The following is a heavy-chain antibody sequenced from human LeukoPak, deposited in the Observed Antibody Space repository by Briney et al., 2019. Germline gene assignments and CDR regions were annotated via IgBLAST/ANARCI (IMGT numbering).Heavy chain of an antibody. CDR1: GFTFSSYA. D-gene: IGHD4-11*01. V-gene: IGHV3-23*01. CDR3: AKALTTAYYYYGMDV. Sequence: GGSLRLSCAASGFTFSSYAMSWVRQAPGKGLERVSAISGSGGSTYYADSVKGRFTISRDNSKNTLYLQMNSLRAEDTAVYYCAKALTTAYYYYGMDVWGQGTTVTVSS. J-gene: IGHJ6*02. CDR2: ISGSGGST.